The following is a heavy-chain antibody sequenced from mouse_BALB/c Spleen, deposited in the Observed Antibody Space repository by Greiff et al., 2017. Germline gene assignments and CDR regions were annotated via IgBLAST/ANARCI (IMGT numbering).Heavy chain of an antibody. V-gene: IGHV1-14*01. J-gene: IGHJ2*01. D-gene: IGHD2-3*01. CDR2: INPYNDGT. CDR1: GFNIKDTY. CDR3: ARAIYDGYYNDY. Sequence: VQLQQSGAELVKPGASVKLSCTASGFNIKDTYMHWVKQRPEQGLEWIGYINPYNDGTKYNEKFKGKATLTSDKSSSTAYMELSSLTSEDSAVYYCARAIYDGYYNDYWGQGTTLTVSS.